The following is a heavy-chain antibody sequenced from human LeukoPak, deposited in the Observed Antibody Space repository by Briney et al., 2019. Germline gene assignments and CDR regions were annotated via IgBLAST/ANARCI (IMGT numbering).Heavy chain of an antibody. J-gene: IGHJ2*01. CDR2: IYYSGST. D-gene: IGHD5-12*01. Sequence: SQTLSLTCTVSGGSISSGGYYWSWIRQHLGKGLEWIGYIYYSGSTYYNPSLKSRVTISVDTSKNQFSLKLSSVTAADTAVYYCASHIDWYFDLWGRGTLVTVSS. CDR3: ASHIDWYFDL. V-gene: IGHV4-31*03. CDR1: GGSISSGGYY.